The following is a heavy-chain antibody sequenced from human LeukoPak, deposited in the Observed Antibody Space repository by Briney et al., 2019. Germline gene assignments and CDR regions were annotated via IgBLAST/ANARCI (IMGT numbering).Heavy chain of an antibody. CDR1: GYTFTSYD. CDR2: MNPNSGNT. Sequence: ASVKVSCKASGYTFTSYDINWVRQATGQGLEWMGWMNPNSGNTGYAQKFQGRVTMTRNTSISTAYMELSSLRSEDTAVYYCARAPRYTFGFDSWGQGTLVTVSS. CDR3: ARAPRYTFGFDS. J-gene: IGHJ4*02. V-gene: IGHV1-8*01. D-gene: IGHD3-16*01.